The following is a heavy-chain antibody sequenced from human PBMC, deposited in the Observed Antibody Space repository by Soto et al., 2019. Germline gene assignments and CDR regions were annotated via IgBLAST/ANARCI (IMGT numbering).Heavy chain of an antibody. CDR2: IYYTGTA. CDR3: ARIEGVAPGWFDP. Sequence: LTCTVSGGSFSSYYWSWIRQPPGKGLEWIGYIYYTGTATYNPSLKSRVTISVDTSKSQFSLNLKSVTAADTPVYYCARIEGVAPGWFDPWGQGTLVTVSS. V-gene: IGHV4-59*01. J-gene: IGHJ5*01. D-gene: IGHD3-10*01. CDR1: GGSFSSYY.